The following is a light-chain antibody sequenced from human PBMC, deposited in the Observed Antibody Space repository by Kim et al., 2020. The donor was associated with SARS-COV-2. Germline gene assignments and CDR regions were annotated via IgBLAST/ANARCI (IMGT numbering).Light chain of an antibody. V-gene: IGKV3-15*01. CDR1: QSGSSN. Sequence: VSPGERATLSCRASQSGSSNVAWYQQKPGQAPRLLIYDASTRATGIPARFSGTGSGTEFSLTISSLQSEDCAVYYCQQYKSWPLTFGGGTKVEIK. CDR3: QQYKSWPLT. J-gene: IGKJ4*01. CDR2: DAS.